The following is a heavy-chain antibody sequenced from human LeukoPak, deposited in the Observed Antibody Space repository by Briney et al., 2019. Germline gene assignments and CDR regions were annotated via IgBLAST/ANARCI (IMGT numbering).Heavy chain of an antibody. CDR3: ARVISRFFMDV. CDR1: GGTFSSYA. J-gene: IGHJ6*03. CDR2: IIPIFGTA. D-gene: IGHD2-2*01. V-gene: IGHV1-69*05. Sequence: ASVKVSCKASGGTFSSYAISWVRQAPGQGLEWMGRIIPIFGTANYAQKFQGRVTITTDESTSTVYMELSSLRSEDTAVYYCARVISRFFMDVWGKGTTVTVSS.